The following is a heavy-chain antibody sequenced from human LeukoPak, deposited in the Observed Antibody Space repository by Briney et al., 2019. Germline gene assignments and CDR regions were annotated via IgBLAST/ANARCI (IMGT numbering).Heavy chain of an antibody. CDR1: GFTFSSYA. CDR2: ISGSGGST. V-gene: IGHV3-23*01. J-gene: IGHJ4*02. CDR3: ARVGSIAVAGTL. Sequence: GGSLRLSCAASGFTFSSYAMSWVRQAPGKGLEWVSTISGSGGSTYYADSVKGRFTISRDNAKNSLYLQMNSLRAEDTAVYYCARVGSIAVAGTLWGQGTLVTVSS. D-gene: IGHD6-19*01.